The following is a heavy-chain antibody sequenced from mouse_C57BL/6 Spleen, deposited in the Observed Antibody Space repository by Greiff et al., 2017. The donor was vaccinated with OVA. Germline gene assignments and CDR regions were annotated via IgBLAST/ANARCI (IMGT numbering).Heavy chain of an antibody. CDR3: AREGDGYYSAWFAY. V-gene: IGHV3-6*01. Sequence: EVKLQESGPGLVKPSQSLSLTCSVTGYSITSGYYWNWIRQFPGNKLEWMGYISYDGSNNYNPSLKNRISITRDTSKNQFFLKLNSVTTEDTATYYCAREGDGYYSAWFAYWGQGTLVTVSA. J-gene: IGHJ3*01. D-gene: IGHD2-3*01. CDR2: ISYDGSN. CDR1: GYSITSGYY.